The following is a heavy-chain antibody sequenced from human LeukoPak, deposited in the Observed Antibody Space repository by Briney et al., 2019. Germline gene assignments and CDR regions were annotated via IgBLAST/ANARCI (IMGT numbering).Heavy chain of an antibody. D-gene: IGHD3-22*01. V-gene: IGHV4-59*01. CDR1: GGSISSYY. CDR2: IYYSGST. CDR3: ASSAYYYDSSGS. J-gene: IGHJ3*01. Sequence: SETLSLTCTVSGGSISSYYWSWIRQPPGKGLEWIGYIYYSGSTSYNPSLKSRVIISIDTSKNQFSLKLTSVTAADTAAYYCASSAYYYDSSGSWGQGTMVTVSS.